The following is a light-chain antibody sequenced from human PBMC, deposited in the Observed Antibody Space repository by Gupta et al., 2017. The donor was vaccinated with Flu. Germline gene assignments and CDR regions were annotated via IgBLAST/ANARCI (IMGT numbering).Light chain of an antibody. CDR1: ESIVGW. Sequence: DIQMTQSPSTLSASVGDRVTVTCRASESIVGWLAWYQQKPGKAPKLLLYEASSLESGVPSRFSGSGSGTEFTLTSNGLQPDDSATYYCQQYNDGRTFGQGTKVEIK. CDR2: EAS. V-gene: IGKV1-5*03. J-gene: IGKJ1*01. CDR3: QQYNDGRT.